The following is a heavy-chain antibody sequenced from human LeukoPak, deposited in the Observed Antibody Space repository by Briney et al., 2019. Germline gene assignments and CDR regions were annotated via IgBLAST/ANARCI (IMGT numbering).Heavy chain of an antibody. V-gene: IGHV1-2*06. CDR3: ASNPRRIAAAVPFDY. Sequence: ASVKVSCKASGYTFTGYYMHWVRQAPGQGLEWMGRINPNSGGTNYAQKFQGRVTMTRDTSISTAYMELSRLRSDDTAVYYCASNPRRIAAAVPFDYWGQGTLVTVSS. D-gene: IGHD6-13*01. CDR1: GYTFTGYY. CDR2: INPNSGGT. J-gene: IGHJ4*02.